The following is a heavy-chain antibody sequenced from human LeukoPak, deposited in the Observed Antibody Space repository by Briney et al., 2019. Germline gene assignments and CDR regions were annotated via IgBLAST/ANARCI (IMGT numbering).Heavy chain of an antibody. CDR2: ISYDGSNK. Sequence: PGRSLRLSCAASGFTFSSYAMHWVRQAPGKGLEWVAVISYDGSNKYYADSVKGRFTISRDNSKNTLYLQMNSLRAEDTAVYYCARPRPSRGSYSSGWYFDYWGQGTLVTVSS. V-gene: IGHV3-30-3*01. D-gene: IGHD6-19*01. CDR1: GFTFSSYA. J-gene: IGHJ4*02. CDR3: ARPRPSRGSYSSGWYFDY.